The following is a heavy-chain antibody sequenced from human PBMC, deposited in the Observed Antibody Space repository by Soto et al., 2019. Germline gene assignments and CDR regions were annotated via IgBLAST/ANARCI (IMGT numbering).Heavy chain of an antibody. CDR2: IGTAGDT. CDR1: GFTVSTYD. J-gene: IGHJ4*02. Sequence: GGSLRLSCAASGFTVSTYDMHWVRQVTGKGLEWVSVIGTAGDTYYPDSVRGRFTISRDNAKNSLYLQMNSLRAGDTAVYYCGRDGGYYGIDSWGQGTLVTVSS. D-gene: IGHD2-21*02. V-gene: IGHV3-13*01. CDR3: GRDGGYYGIDS.